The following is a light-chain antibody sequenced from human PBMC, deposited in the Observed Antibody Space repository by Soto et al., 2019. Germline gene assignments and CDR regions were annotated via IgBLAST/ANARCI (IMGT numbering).Light chain of an antibody. CDR1: QSVGSN. CDR3: QQYNNWPLT. J-gene: IGKJ4*01. V-gene: IGKV3-15*01. CDR2: GAS. Sequence: RVMTQSPATLSVSPGERATLSCRASQSVGSNLAWYQQKPGQAPRLLIYGASTRATGIPARFSGSGSGTEFTPTISSLQSEDFAVYYCQQYNNWPLTFGGGTKV.